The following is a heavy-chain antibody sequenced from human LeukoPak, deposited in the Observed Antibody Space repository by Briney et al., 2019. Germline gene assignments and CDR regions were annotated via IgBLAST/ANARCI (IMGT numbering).Heavy chain of an antibody. Sequence: PSETLSLTCTVSGGSIATYYWSWIRQPPGKGLGWIGYIYYNGHTDYNPSLKSRVTISVHTSKNQFSLKLSSVTAADTAVYYCARDRHWTNDWVFDYWGQGTLVTVSS. D-gene: IGHD1/OR15-1a*01. CDR1: GGSIATYY. CDR3: ARDRHWTNDWVFDY. J-gene: IGHJ4*02. V-gene: IGHV4-59*01. CDR2: IYYNGHT.